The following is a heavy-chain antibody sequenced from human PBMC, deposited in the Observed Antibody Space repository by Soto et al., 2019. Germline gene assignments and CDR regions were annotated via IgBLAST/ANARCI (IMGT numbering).Heavy chain of an antibody. J-gene: IGHJ6*03. CDR2: ISAYNGNT. CDR3: ARDSRYCSGGSCYSIYYYMDV. V-gene: IGHV1-18*01. Sequence: ASVKVSCKASGYTFTSYGVSCVRQAPGQGLEWMGWISAYNGNTNYAQKLQGRVTMTTDTSTSTAYMELRSLRSDDTAVYYCARDSRYCSGGSCYSIYYYMDVWGKGTTLTVSS. D-gene: IGHD2-15*01. CDR1: GYTFTSYG.